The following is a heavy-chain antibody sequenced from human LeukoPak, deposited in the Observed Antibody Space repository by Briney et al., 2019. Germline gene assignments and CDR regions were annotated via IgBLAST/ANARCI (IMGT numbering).Heavy chain of an antibody. J-gene: IGHJ5*02. CDR2: IKSELHGGTT. CDR1: GFTFSDVY. Sequence: GRSLTLSCAASGFTFSDVYMNWVRQAPGKGLKWIGRIKSELHGGTTDFAAPVKGRFTISRDDSKNTLYLQMNSLKTEDTAVYYCTTDIDYGGNEPGWFDPWGQGTLVTASS. D-gene: IGHD4-23*01. V-gene: IGHV3-15*01. CDR3: TTDIDYGGNEPGWFDP.